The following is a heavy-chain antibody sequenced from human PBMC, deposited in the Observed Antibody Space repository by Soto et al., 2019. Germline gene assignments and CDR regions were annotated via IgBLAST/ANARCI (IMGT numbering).Heavy chain of an antibody. CDR2: ISSTSSYI. CDR3: ARVTTYRTIATHYYYRMDV. CDR1: GFIFSSYG. J-gene: IGHJ6*02. D-gene: IGHD4-17*01. Sequence: GGSLRLSCAASGFIFSSYGMNWVRQAPGKGLEWVSSISSTSSYIYYADSVKGRFTISRDNAKNSLYLQMNSLRAEDTAVYYCARVTTYRTIATHYYYRMDVWGQGTTVTVSS. V-gene: IGHV3-21*01.